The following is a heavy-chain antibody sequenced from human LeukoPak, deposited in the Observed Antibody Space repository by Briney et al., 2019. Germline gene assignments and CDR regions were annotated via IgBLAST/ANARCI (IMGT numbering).Heavy chain of an antibody. Sequence: SQTLSLTCTVSGGSNSSYYWRWIRQPPGKGLEWIGYIYYSGSTNYNPSLKSRVTISVDTSKNQFSLKLSSVTAADTAVYYCARKNYDSSGYYEYYFDYWGQGTLVTVSS. D-gene: IGHD3-22*01. J-gene: IGHJ4*02. CDR1: GGSNSSYY. V-gene: IGHV4-59*01. CDR2: IYYSGST. CDR3: ARKNYDSSGYYEYYFDY.